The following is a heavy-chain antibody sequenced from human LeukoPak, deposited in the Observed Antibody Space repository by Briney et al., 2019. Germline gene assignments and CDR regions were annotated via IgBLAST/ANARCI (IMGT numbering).Heavy chain of an antibody. CDR2: ISGSGGST. J-gene: IGHJ4*02. D-gene: IGHD3-10*01. Sequence: PGGSLRLSCAASGFTFGSYAMSWVRQAPGKGLEWVSAISGSGGSTYYADSVKGRFTISRDNSKNTLYLQMNSLRAEDTAVYYCAKAITMVRGVIDYWGQGTLVTVSS. CDR3: AKAITMVRGVIDY. CDR1: GFTFGSYA. V-gene: IGHV3-23*01.